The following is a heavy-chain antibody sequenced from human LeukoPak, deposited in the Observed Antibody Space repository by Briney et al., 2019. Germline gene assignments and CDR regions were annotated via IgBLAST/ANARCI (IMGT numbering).Heavy chain of an antibody. Sequence: ASVKVSCKASGYTLTNYDINRVRQATGQGLEWMGWMNPQSGNTGYAQKFRGRVTITRDTSITTAYMELSSLRSEDTAVYYCASDPTYSNFGSAYYYYMDVWGKGTTVTVSS. CDR3: ASDPTYSNFGSAYYYYMDV. V-gene: IGHV1-8*03. D-gene: IGHD4-11*01. J-gene: IGHJ6*03. CDR1: GYTLTNYD. CDR2: MNPQSGNT.